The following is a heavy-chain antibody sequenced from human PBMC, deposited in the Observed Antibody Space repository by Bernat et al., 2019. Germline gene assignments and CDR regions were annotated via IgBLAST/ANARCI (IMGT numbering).Heavy chain of an antibody. D-gene: IGHD1-26*01. CDR3: AGFMGGGFDY. J-gene: IGHJ4*02. CDR2: INVGNGNA. V-gene: IGHV1-3*01. Sequence: QIQFVQSGAEVKKPGASVKVSCKASGYTFTRYPIHWMRQAPGQSLEWMGWINVGNGNAKYSERFQGRVTITRETSASTVYMDLSSLKSEDTAVYYCAGFMGGGFDYWGQGTLVTVSS. CDR1: GYTFTRYP.